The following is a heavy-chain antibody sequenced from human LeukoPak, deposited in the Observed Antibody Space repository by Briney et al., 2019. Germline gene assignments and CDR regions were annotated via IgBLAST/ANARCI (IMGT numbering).Heavy chain of an antibody. J-gene: IGHJ3*02. D-gene: IGHD2-15*01. Sequence: ASVKVSCKASRGTFSSYAISWVRQAPGQGLEWMGGIIPIFGTANYAQKFQGRVTITADESTSTAYMELSSLRSEDTAVYYRARVATTYCSGGSCSWVIWGQGTMVTVSS. CDR1: RGTFSSYA. CDR2: IIPIFGTA. V-gene: IGHV1-69*13. CDR3: ARVATTYCSGGSCSWVI.